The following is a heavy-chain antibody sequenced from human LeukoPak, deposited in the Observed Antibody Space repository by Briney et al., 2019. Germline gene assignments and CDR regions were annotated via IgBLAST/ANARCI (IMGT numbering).Heavy chain of an antibody. J-gene: IGHJ5*02. V-gene: IGHV1-2*02. CDR3: ASGQWEQGRVWFDP. Sequence: ASVKVSCKASGYTFTGYYMHWVRQAPGQGLEWMGWINPNSGGTNYAQKFQGRVTMTRDTSISTAYMELSRLRTDDTAVYYCASGQWEQGRVWFDPWGQGTLVTVSS. CDR2: INPNSGGT. D-gene: IGHD1-26*01. CDR1: GYTFTGYY.